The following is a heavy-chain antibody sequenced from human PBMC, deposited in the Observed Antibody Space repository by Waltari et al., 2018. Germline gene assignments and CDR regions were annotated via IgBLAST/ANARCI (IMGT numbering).Heavy chain of an antibody. D-gene: IGHD1-26*01. Sequence: EVQLVESGGGLVKRGGSLRLSWAASGFTFSKDWMSWVRQAPGKGLEWVVRIKSKTDGGTTDYAAPVKGRFTISRDDSKNTLYLQMNSLKTEDTAVYYCTTEGGSYFDYWGQGTLVTVSS. J-gene: IGHJ4*02. CDR3: TTEGGSYFDY. CDR1: GFTFSKDW. V-gene: IGHV3-15*01. CDR2: IKSKTDGGTT.